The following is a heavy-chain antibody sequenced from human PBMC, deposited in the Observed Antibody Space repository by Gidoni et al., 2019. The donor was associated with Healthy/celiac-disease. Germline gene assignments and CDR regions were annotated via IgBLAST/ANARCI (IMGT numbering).Heavy chain of an antibody. CDR1: GGSFSGYY. V-gene: IGHV4-34*01. CDR3: ARRLRGRGAVVTAPFDY. CDR2: INHSGST. J-gene: IGHJ4*02. Sequence: QVQLQQWGAGLLKPSETLSLTCAVYGGSFSGYYWSWIRQPPGKGLEWIGEINHSGSTNYNPSLKSRVTISVDTSKNQFSLKLSSVTAADTAVYYCARRLRGRGAVVTAPFDYWGQGTLVTVSS. D-gene: IGHD2-21*02.